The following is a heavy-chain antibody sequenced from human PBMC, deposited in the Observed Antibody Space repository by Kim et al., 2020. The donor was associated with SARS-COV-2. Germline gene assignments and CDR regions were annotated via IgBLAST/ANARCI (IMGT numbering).Heavy chain of an antibody. V-gene: IGHV3-23*01. Sequence: VKGRFTISRDNSKNTLYLQMNSLRAEDTAVYYCAKGPILTGYYYYYGMDVWGQGTTVTVSS. D-gene: IGHD3-9*01. J-gene: IGHJ6*02. CDR3: AKGPILTGYYYYYGMDV.